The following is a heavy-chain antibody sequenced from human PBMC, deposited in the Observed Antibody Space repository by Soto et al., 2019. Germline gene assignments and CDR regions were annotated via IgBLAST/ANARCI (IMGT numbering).Heavy chain of an antibody. CDR1: GFTVSDDH. CDR2: IYYGGTT. V-gene: IGHV3-53*02. J-gene: IGHJ3*02. Sequence: EMQLVETGGGLIQPGGYRRLSCAASGFTVSDDHMSWVRQAPGKGPEWVSVIYYGGTTYYADSVQGRFTISRDKSKNTLYLQMNDLRADDTAVYYCAREAAGFDIWGQGTMVTGSS. CDR3: AREAAGFDI.